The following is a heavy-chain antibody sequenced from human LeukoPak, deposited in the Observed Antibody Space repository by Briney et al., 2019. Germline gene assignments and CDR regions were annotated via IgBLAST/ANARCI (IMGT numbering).Heavy chain of an antibody. CDR1: GFNFSTYS. Sequence: KPGGSLRLSCVASGFNFSTYSMNWVRQAPGKGLEWVSSVSSGSTYIYYGDSVKGRFTISRDNAKNSLYLQMNSLRAEDTAVYYCAELGITMIGGVWGKGTTVTISS. V-gene: IGHV3-21*01. CDR2: VSSGSTYI. J-gene: IGHJ6*04. D-gene: IGHD3-10*02. CDR3: AELGITMIGGV.